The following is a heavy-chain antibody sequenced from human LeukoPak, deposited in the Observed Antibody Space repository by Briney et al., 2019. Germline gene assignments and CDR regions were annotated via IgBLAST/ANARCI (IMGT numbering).Heavy chain of an antibody. CDR3: ARVQRTEEGGYSYYYIDV. D-gene: IGHD1-26*01. Sequence: SETLSLTCTVSGGSISSSSYYWGWIRQPPGKGLEWIGSIYYSGSTYYNPSLKSRVTISVDTSKNQFSLKLSSVTAADTAVYYCARVQRTEEGGYSYYYIDVWGKGTTVTVSS. CDR1: GGSISSSSYY. CDR2: IYYSGST. J-gene: IGHJ6*03. V-gene: IGHV4-39*01.